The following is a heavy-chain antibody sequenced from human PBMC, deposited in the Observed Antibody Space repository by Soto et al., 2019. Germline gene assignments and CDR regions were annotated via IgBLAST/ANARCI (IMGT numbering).Heavy chain of an antibody. D-gene: IGHD3-10*01. Sequence: EVQLLESGGGLVQPGGSLRLSCAASGFTFTNYAMSWVRQAPGKGLEWVSTISGSGRGAATFYPYYADSVKGRFTISRDNSKNTVSLQMNSLRAEDTALYYCAKDTLYYGSRPSPSDWGQGTLVTVSS. J-gene: IGHJ4*02. V-gene: IGHV3-23*01. CDR2: ISGSGRGAATFYP. CDR3: AKDTLYYGSRPSPSD. CDR1: GFTFTNYA.